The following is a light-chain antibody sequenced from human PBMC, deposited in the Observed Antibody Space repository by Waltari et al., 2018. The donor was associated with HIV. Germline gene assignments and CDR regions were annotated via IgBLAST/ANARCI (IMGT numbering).Light chain of an antibody. CDR3: CSYAGSSNVV. Sequence: QSALIQPASVPGSPGQSITISCTGTSSDVGSYNLVSWYQQHPGKAPKLMIYEGSKRPSGVSNRFSGSKSGNTASLTISGLQAEDEADYYCCSYAGSSNVVFGGGTKLTVL. V-gene: IGLV2-23*01. J-gene: IGLJ2*01. CDR2: EGS. CDR1: SSDVGSYNL.